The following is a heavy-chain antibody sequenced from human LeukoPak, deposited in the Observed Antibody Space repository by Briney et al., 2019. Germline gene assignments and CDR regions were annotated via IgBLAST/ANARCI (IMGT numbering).Heavy chain of an antibody. V-gene: IGHV3-49*03. CDR1: VFTFGDYA. D-gene: IGHD6-19*01. CDR2: IRSKSYGGTT. J-gene: IGHJ4*02. Sequence: GGSLRLSCTACVFTFGDYAMSWLREAPEGGVVWVGFIRSKSYGGTTEYAAAVKGRFTIERDDSKRIAYLQMHSLKTEDRAVYYCTRVIRAGYSSGWSFDYWGQGTLVTVSS. CDR3: TRVIRAGYSSGWSFDY.